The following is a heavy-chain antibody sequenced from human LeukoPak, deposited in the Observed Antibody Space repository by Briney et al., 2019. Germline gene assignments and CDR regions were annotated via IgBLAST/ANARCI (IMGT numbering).Heavy chain of an antibody. V-gene: IGHV3-53*01. D-gene: IGHD2-8*02. Sequence: GGSLRLSCAASGFTVSSNYMSWVRQAPGKGLEWVSVIYSGGSTYYADSVKGRFTISRDNAKNSLFLHMNSLRAEDTAVYYCARDLHRVMVVVPGGLDVWGQGTTVTVSS. CDR1: GFTVSSNY. J-gene: IGHJ6*02. CDR2: IYSGGST. CDR3: ARDLHRVMVVVPGGLDV.